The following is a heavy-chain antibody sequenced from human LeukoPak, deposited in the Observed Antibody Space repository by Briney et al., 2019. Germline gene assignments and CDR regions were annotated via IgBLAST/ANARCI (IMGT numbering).Heavy chain of an antibody. CDR3: ARYDYVWGSYRSFDY. V-gene: IGHV3-23*01. D-gene: IGHD3-16*02. Sequence: GGSLRLSCAASGFTFTSYTMSWVRQAPGKGLEWVSAVNGGGAATYYADSVQGRFTISRDNSKNTLYLQMNSLIAEDTAVYYCARYDYVWGSYRSFDYWGQGTLVTVSS. CDR1: GFTFTSYT. CDR2: VNGGGAAT. J-gene: IGHJ4*02.